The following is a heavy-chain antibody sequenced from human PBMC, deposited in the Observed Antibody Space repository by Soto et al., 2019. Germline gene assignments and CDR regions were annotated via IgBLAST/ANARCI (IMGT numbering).Heavy chain of an antibody. CDR1: GGSISSSSYY. V-gene: IGHV4-39*01. CDR3: TRAYYDILTGYYSWIRAPQNWFDP. CDR2: IYYSGST. D-gene: IGHD3-9*01. Sequence: SETLSLTCTVSGGSISSSSYYWGWIRQPPGKRLEWIGRIYYSGSTYYNPSLKRRATISVDTSKNQFSLKLSSVTAADTAVYYGTRAYYDILTGYYSWIRAPQNWFDPWGQGTLVTVSS. J-gene: IGHJ5*02.